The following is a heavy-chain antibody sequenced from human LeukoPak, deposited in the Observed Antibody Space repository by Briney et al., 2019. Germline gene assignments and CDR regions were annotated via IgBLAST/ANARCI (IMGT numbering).Heavy chain of an antibody. D-gene: IGHD2-21*01. J-gene: IGHJ6*04. Sequence: SETLSLTCAVYGGSFSGYYWSWIRQPPGKGLEWIGEINHSGSTNYNPSLKSRVTISVDTSKNQFSLKLSSVTAADTAVYYCARATRVVHVWGKGTTVTVSS. CDR1: GGSFSGYY. V-gene: IGHV4-34*01. CDR2: INHSGST. CDR3: ARATRVVHV.